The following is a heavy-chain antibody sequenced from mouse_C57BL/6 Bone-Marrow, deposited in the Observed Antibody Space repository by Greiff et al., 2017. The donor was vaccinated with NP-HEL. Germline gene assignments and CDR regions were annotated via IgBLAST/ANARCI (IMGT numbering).Heavy chain of an antibody. Sequence: QVQLQQPGAELVKPGASVKLSCKASGYTFTSYWMQWVNQRPGQGLEWIGEIDPSDSYTNYNQKSKGKATLTVDTSSNTAYMQLSSLTSEDSAVYYCARYSNYVYFDVWGTGTTVTVSS. D-gene: IGHD2-5*01. CDR2: IDPSDSYT. CDR1: GYTFTSYW. V-gene: IGHV1-50*01. J-gene: IGHJ1*03. CDR3: ARYSNYVYFDV.